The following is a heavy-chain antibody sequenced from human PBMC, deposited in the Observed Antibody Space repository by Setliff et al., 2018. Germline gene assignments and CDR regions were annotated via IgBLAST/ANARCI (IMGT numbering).Heavy chain of an antibody. CDR2: IHPSGNT. V-gene: IGHV4-34*01. D-gene: IGHD5-18*01. CDR3: ARGVDRAKTGY. CDR1: GGSFSGSY. J-gene: IGHJ4*01. Sequence: PSETLSLTCAVNGGSFSGSYWSWIRQPPGKGLEWIGEIHPSGNTYYNPSLKSRVAISGETSKSQFSLKVYSVTAADTAVYYCARGVDRAKTGYWGHGTLVTVSS.